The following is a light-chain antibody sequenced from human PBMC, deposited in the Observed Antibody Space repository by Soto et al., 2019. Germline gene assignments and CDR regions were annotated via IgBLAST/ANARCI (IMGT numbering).Light chain of an antibody. V-gene: IGLV2-14*01. CDR2: DVS. J-gene: IGLJ1*01. Sequence: QSVLNQPASVSGSPGQSITISCTGTSSDVGGYNYVSWYQQHPGKAPKLMIYDVSNRPSGVSNRFSGSKSGNTASLTISGLQAEDEADYYCSSYTSSSTLVFGIGTKVTV. CDR1: SSDVGGYNY. CDR3: SSYTSSSTLV.